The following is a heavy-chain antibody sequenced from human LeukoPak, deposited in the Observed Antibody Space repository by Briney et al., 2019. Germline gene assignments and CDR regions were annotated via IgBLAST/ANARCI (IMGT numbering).Heavy chain of an antibody. V-gene: IGHV3-21*01. D-gene: IGHD5-12*01. CDR1: GFTFSSYS. Sequence: GGSLRLSCAASGFTFSSYSMNWVRQAPGKGLEWVSSISSSSYIYYADSVKGRFTISRDNAKNSLYLQMNSLRAEDTAVYYCARVQVGDIVATWDYYYGMDVWGQGTTVTVSS. CDR2: ISSSSYI. CDR3: ARVQVGDIVATWDYYYGMDV. J-gene: IGHJ6*02.